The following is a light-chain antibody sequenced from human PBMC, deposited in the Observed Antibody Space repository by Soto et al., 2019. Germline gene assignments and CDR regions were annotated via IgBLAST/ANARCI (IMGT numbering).Light chain of an antibody. J-gene: IGKJ2*01. CDR3: QQYNNWPHT. Sequence: DIVMTQSPLSLPVTPGEPASISCRSSQSLLHSNGYNYLDWYLQKPGQSPQLLIYLGSNRASGVPDRFSGSGSGTEFTLTINSLQSEDFAVYYCQQYNNWPHTFGQGTKVDIK. V-gene: IGKV2-28*01. CDR2: LGS. CDR1: QSLLHSNGYNY.